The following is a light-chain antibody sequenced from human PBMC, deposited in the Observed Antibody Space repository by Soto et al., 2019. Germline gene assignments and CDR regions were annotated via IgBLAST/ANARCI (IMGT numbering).Light chain of an antibody. V-gene: IGKV2-30*02. Sequence: VVMSQSRLSLPLTLVQPASISCRSIQRPVHSDGNTYFNEFHQRPGQSPRRLIYKVSNWDSGVPDRVSGSGSGTDFTLKISRVEAEDVGIYHCMQGKDWPPWTFGQGTKVDIK. CDR2: KVS. J-gene: IGKJ1*01. CDR1: QRPVHSDGNTY. CDR3: MQGKDWPPWT.